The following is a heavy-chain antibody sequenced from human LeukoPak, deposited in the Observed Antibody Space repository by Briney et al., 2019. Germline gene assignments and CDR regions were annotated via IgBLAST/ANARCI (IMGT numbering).Heavy chain of an antibody. CDR3: ARVTRRMNYGSALYYFDY. V-gene: IGHV1-46*01. J-gene: IGHJ4*02. D-gene: IGHD3-10*01. CDR1: GYTFTSYY. Sequence: ASVKVSCKASGYTFTSYYMHWVRQAPGQGLEWMGIINPSGGNTGYAQKFQGRVTMTRNTSISTAYMELSSLRSEDTAVYYCARVTRRMNYGSALYYFDYWGQGTLVTVSS. CDR2: INPSGGNT.